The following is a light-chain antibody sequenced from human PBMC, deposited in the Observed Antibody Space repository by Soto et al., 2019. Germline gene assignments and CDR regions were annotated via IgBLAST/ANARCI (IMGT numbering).Light chain of an antibody. CDR3: QSYDSSLSGSRV. V-gene: IGLV8-61*01. CDR2: NTN. Sequence: QTVVTQEPSFSVSPGGTVTLTCGLSSDSVSASHFPSWYQQTPGQAPRTLIYNTNTRSSGVPDRFSGSILGNRAALTITGAQADDESDYYCQSYDSSLSGSRVFGGGTKVTVL. J-gene: IGLJ3*02. CDR1: SDSVSASHF.